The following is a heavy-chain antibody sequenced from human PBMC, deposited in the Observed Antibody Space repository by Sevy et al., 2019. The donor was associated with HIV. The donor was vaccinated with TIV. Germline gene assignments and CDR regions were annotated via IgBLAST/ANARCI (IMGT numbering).Heavy chain of an antibody. D-gene: IGHD5-18*01. Sequence: GGSLRLSCAASGFTFNFFSMHWVRQAPGKGLEWVSVIYSGGSTYYADSVKGRFTISRDNSKNTLYLQMNSLRAEDTDVYYCARGPDTAMELDAFDIWGQGTMVTVSS. CDR3: ARGPDTAMELDAFDI. V-gene: IGHV3-53*01. CDR2: IYSGGST. J-gene: IGHJ3*02. CDR1: GFTFNFFS.